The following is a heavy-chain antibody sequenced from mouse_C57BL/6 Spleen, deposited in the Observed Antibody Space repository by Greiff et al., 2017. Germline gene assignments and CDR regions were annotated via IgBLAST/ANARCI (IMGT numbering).Heavy chain of an antibody. CDR3: ARGAIYYDYLDY. Sequence: EVQLQQSGPELVKPGDSVKISCKASGYSFTGYFMNWVMQSHGKSLEWIGRINPYNGDTFYNQKFKGRATLAVDKSSSTAHMERRSLTSEDSAVYDCARGAIYYDYLDYWGQGTTLTVSS. J-gene: IGHJ2*01. CDR2: INPYNGDT. V-gene: IGHV1-20*01. CDR1: GYSFTGYF. D-gene: IGHD2-4*01.